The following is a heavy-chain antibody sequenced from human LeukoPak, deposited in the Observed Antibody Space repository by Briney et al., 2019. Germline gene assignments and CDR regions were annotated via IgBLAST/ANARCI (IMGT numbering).Heavy chain of an antibody. V-gene: IGHV4-59*01. CDR3: AGSEGVIDY. Sequence: SETLSLTCTVSGGSISSYYWSWIRQPPGKGLEWIGYIYYSGSTNYNPSLKSRVTISVDTSKNQFSLKLSSVTAADTAVYYCAGSEGVIDYWGQGTLVTVSS. D-gene: IGHD3-10*01. CDR1: GGSISSYY. J-gene: IGHJ4*02. CDR2: IYYSGST.